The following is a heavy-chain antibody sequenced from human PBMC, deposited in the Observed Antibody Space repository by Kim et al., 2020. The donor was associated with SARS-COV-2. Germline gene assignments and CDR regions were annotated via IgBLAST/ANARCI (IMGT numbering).Heavy chain of an antibody. D-gene: IGHD1-26*01. J-gene: IGHJ4*02. CDR2: ISYDGSNK. CDR1: GFTFSSYA. CDR3: AREAVGATGDY. V-gene: IGHV3-30*04. Sequence: GGSLRLSCAASGFTFSSYAMHWVRQAPGKGLEWVAVISYDGSNKYYADSVKGRFTISRDNSKNTLYLQMNSLRAEDTAVYYCAREAVGATGDYWGQGTLVTVSS.